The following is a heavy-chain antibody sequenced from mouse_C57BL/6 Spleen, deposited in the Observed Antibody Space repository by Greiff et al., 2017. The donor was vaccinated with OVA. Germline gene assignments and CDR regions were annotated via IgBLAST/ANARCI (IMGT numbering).Heavy chain of an antibody. CDR2: IYPGDGDT. CDR3: EREGMARGFAY. CDR1: GYAFSSYW. J-gene: IGHJ3*01. D-gene: IGHD2-3*01. V-gene: IGHV1-80*01. Sequence: QVQLKESGAELVKPGASVKLSCKASGYAFSSYWMNWVKQRPGKGLEWIGQIYPGDGDTNYNGKFKGKATLTADKSSSTAYLPLSSLTSEDSAVDFCEREGMARGFAYWGQGTLVTVSA.